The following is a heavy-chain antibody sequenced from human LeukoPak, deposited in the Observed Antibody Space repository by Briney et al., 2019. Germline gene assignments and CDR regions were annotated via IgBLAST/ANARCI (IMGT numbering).Heavy chain of an antibody. V-gene: IGHV3-20*04. Sequence: GGSLRLSCAASGFTFDDYGMSWVRQAPGKGLEWVSGINRNGGSTAYADSVKGRFTISRDNAKNTLYPQMNSLRAEDTSVYYCARDVGSNWYERFDDWGQGTLVTVSS. D-gene: IGHD6-13*01. CDR3: ARDVGSNWYERFDD. CDR2: INRNGGST. J-gene: IGHJ4*02. CDR1: GFTFDDYG.